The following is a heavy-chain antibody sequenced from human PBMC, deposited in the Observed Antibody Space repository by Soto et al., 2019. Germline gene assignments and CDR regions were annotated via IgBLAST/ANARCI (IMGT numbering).Heavy chain of an antibody. CDR3: ARRGGYCSGGSCYNWFDP. CDR2: IYPGDSDT. J-gene: IGHJ5*02. Sequence: GESLKISCKGSGYSFTSYWIGWVRQMPGKVLEWMGIIYPGDSDTRYSPSFQGQVTISADKSISTAYLQWSSLKASDTAMYYCARRGGYCSGGSCYNWFDPWGQGXLVTVSS. D-gene: IGHD2-15*01. V-gene: IGHV5-51*01. CDR1: GYSFTSYW.